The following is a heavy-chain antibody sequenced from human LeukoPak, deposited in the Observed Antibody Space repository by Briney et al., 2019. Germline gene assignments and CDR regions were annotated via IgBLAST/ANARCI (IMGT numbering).Heavy chain of an antibody. V-gene: IGHV5-51*01. Sequence: GESLKISFKGSGYSFTNNWIGWVRQVPGKGLEWMGIIYPGDSDTTYSPSFQGQVTFSADKSISTAYLQWDSLKASDTALYYCARHGEYSSSAQVDHWGQGTLVTVSS. J-gene: IGHJ4*02. CDR1: GYSFTNNW. CDR2: IYPGDSDT. CDR3: ARHGEYSSSAQVDH. D-gene: IGHD6-6*01.